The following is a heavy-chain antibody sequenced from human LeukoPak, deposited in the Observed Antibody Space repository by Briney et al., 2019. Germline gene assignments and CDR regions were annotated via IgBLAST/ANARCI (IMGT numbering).Heavy chain of an antibody. CDR2: INHSGST. Sequence: TSETLSLTCAAYGGSFSGYYWSWIRQPPGKGLEWIGEINHSGSTNYNPSLKSRVTISVDTSKNQFSLKLSSVTAADTAVYYCARVAPYYGPFDYWGQGTLVTVSS. CDR3: ARVAPYYGPFDY. D-gene: IGHD4-17*01. V-gene: IGHV4-34*01. J-gene: IGHJ4*02. CDR1: GGSFSGYY.